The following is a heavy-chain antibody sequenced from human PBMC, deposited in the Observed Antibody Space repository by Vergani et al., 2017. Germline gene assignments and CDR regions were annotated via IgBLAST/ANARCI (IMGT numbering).Heavy chain of an antibody. V-gene: IGHV3-30*04. CDR2: ISYDGSNK. CDR3: AKDHYDSSGYYRPDAFDI. D-gene: IGHD3-22*01. J-gene: IGHJ3*02. CDR1: GFTFSSYA. Sequence: VQLLESGGGLVQPGGSLRLSCAASGFTFSSYAMHWVRQAPGKGLEWVAVISYDGSNKYYADSVKGRFTISRDNSKNTLYLQMNSLRAEDTAVYYCAKDHYDSSGYYRPDAFDIWGQGTMVTVSS.